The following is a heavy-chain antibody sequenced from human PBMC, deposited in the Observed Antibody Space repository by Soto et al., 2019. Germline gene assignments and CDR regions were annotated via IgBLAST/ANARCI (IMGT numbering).Heavy chain of an antibody. V-gene: IGHV1-8*01. CDR3: ARWRFDDPPGRIQFEILTGYLDL. J-gene: IGHJ4*02. CDR1: GYTFTSND. D-gene: IGHD3-9*01. CDR2: MNPTSGKT. Sequence: QVQLVQSVAELKKPGASVKVSCKASGYTFTSNDINWVRQATGQGLEWMGWMNPTSGKTGVAQKLRGRVTMTRDTSIGTAYMELSGLRSEDTGFYYCARWRFDDPPGRIQFEILTGYLDLWGQGTLVTVSA.